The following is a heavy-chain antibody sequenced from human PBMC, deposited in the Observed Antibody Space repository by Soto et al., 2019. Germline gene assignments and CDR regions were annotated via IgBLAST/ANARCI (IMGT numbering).Heavy chain of an antibody. D-gene: IGHD6-13*01. CDR3: ARAPFYSPSPKKAFDI. V-gene: IGHV1-18*01. CDR1: GYTFTSYG. CDR2: ISTYNGNP. J-gene: IGHJ3*02. Sequence: GPEVQKPGASVKVSCKASGYTFTSYGISWVRQAPGQGLEWMGWISTYNGNPNYVQQLQGRVTMTTDTSTSTAYMELRSLRSDDTAVFYCARAPFYSPSPKKAFDIWGQGTVVTVSS.